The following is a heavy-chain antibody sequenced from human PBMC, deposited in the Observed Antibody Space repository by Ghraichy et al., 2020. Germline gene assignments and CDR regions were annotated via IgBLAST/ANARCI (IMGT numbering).Heavy chain of an antibody. V-gene: IGHV3-30*02. J-gene: IGHJ4*02. CDR1: GFTFSSYG. D-gene: IGHD4-23*01. Sequence: GESLNISCAASGFTFSSYGMHWVRQTPGKGLEWVAFIRYDGSDKFYADSAKGRFTISRDNSKDTLYLQMNSLRAEDTAIYYCVKEDGANSGDYWGQGTLVTVSS. CDR3: VKEDGANSGDY. CDR2: IRYDGSDK.